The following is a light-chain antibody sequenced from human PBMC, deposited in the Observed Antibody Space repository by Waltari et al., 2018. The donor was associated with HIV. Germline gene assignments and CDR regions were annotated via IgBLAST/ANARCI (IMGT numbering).Light chain of an antibody. CDR1: SSNIGRNY. J-gene: IGLJ3*02. Sequence: QSVMTQPPSASGTPGQRVTISCSGSSSNIGRNYVNWYQQLPGTTPQLLIYRNNQRPSGVPDRVSGAKSGTSASLAISGLRSEDEADYYCAAWDDSLSGSWVFGGGTQVTVL. CDR3: AAWDDSLSGSWV. CDR2: RNN. V-gene: IGLV1-47*01.